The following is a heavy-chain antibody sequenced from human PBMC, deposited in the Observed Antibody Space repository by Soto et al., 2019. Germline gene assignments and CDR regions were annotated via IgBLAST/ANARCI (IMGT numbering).Heavy chain of an antibody. D-gene: IGHD3-3*01. CDR3: AREGGDYSDFWSGYLARGYYYYYMDV. Sequence: EVQLVESGGGLVKPGGSLRLSCAASGFTFSSYSMNWVRQAPGKGLEWVSSISSSSSYIYYADSVKGRFTISRDNAKNSLYLQMNSLRAEDTAVYYCAREGGDYSDFWSGYLARGYYYYYMDVWGKGTTVTVSS. V-gene: IGHV3-21*01. CDR2: ISSSSSYI. CDR1: GFTFSSYS. J-gene: IGHJ6*03.